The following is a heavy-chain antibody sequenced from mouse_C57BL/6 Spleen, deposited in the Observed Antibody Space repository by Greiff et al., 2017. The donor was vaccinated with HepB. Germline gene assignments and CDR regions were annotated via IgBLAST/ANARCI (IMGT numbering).Heavy chain of an antibody. CDR2: IYPGDGDT. V-gene: IGHV1-82*01. D-gene: IGHD2-3*01. CDR3: AREADYDGYYVGFAY. Sequence: QVQLKESGPELVKPGASVKISCKASGYAFSSSWMNWVKQRPGKGLEWIGRIYPGDGDTNYNGKFKGKATLTADKSSSTAYMQLSSLTSEDSAVYFCAREADYDGYYVGFAYWGQGTLVTVSA. CDR1: GYAFSSSW. J-gene: IGHJ3*01.